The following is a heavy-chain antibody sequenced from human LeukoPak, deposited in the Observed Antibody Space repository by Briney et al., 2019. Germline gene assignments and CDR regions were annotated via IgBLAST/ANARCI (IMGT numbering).Heavy chain of an antibody. CDR3: ARGAPHDYGDYGFSYYFDY. CDR1: GYTFTSYG. Sequence: ASVKVSCKASGYTFTSYGISWVRQAPGQGLEWMGWISAYNGNTNYAQKLQGRVTITRDTSASTAYMELSSLRSEDMAVYYCARGAPHDYGDYGFSYYFDYWGQGTLVTVSS. J-gene: IGHJ4*02. V-gene: IGHV1-18*03. D-gene: IGHD4-17*01. CDR2: ISAYNGNT.